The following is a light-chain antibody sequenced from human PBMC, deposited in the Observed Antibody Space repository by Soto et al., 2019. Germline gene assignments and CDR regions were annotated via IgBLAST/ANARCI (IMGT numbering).Light chain of an antibody. CDR3: GTWDSSLSAFV. CDR1: SSNIGNNY. CDR2: DNN. Sequence: QSVLTQPPSVSAAPGQKVTISCSGSSSNIGNNYVSWYQQLPGTAPRLLICDNNKRPSGIPDRFSGSKSGTSATLGITGLRTGDEADYYCGTWDSSLSAFVFGPGTKVTVL. J-gene: IGLJ1*01. V-gene: IGLV1-51*01.